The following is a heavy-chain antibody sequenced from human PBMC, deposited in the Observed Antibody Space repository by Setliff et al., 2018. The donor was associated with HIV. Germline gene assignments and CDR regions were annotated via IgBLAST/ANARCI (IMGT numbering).Heavy chain of an antibody. CDR2: ILSTGERT. Sequence: TFSNYAMSWVRQAPGEGLEWVSAILSTGERTFYADSVKGRFTISRDNSKNTVYLQMNSLTAEDTAEYYCAKELAASGLGYFDSWGRGILVTVSS. D-gene: IGHD3-22*01. V-gene: IGHV3-23*01. CDR3: AKELAASGLGYFDS. J-gene: IGHJ4*02. CDR1: TFSNYA.